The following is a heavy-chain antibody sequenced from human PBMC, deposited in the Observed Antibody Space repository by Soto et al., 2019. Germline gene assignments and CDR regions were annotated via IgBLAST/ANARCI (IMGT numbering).Heavy chain of an antibody. CDR1: GYTFTSYG. Sequence: VASVKVSCKASGYTFTSYGISWVRQAPGQGLEWMGWISAYNSNTNYAQKLQGRVTMTTDTSTSTAYMELRSLRSDDTAVYYCARVGVDIVVVPAAIGPTYFDYWGQGTLVTVSS. J-gene: IGHJ4*02. V-gene: IGHV1-18*01. D-gene: IGHD2-2*02. CDR3: ARVGVDIVVVPAAIGPTYFDY. CDR2: ISAYNSNT.